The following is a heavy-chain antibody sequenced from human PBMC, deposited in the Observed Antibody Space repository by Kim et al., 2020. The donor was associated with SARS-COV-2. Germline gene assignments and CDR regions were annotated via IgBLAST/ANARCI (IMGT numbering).Heavy chain of an antibody. Sequence: GGSLRLSCAASQFTFSSYEMNWVRQAPGKGLEWISYISSSATTIYYADSVKGRFTISRDNAKNSLYLQMNSLRAEDTAVYYCARGGSKYCSGGNCYTYNWFDPWGQGTLVTVSS. D-gene: IGHD2-15*01. CDR1: QFTFSSYE. J-gene: IGHJ5*02. CDR3: ARGGSKYCSGGNCYTYNWFDP. V-gene: IGHV3-48*03. CDR2: ISSSATTI.